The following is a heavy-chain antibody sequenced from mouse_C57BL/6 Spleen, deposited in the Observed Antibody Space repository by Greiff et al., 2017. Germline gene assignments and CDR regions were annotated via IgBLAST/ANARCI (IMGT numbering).Heavy chain of an antibody. J-gene: IGHJ2*01. CDR3: TTWGGKGFDY. CDR2: IDPENGDT. D-gene: IGHD1-1*02. Sequence: VHVKQSGAELVRPGASVKLSCTASGFNIKDDYMHWVKQRPEQGLEWIGWIDPENGDTEYASKFQGKATITADTSSNTAYLQLSSLTSEDTAVYYCTTWGGKGFDYWGQGTTLTVSS. V-gene: IGHV14-4*01. CDR1: GFNIKDDY.